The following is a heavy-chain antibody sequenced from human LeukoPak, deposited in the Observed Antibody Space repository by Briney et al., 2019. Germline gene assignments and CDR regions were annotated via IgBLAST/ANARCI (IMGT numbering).Heavy chain of an antibody. V-gene: IGHV1-69*04. J-gene: IGHJ5*02. CDR2: IIPILGIA. Sequence: SVKVSCEASGGTFSSYAISWVRQAPGQGLEWMGRIIPILGIANYAQKFQGRVTITADKSTSTAYMELSSLRSEDTAVYYCARGSVATKHNWFDPWGQGTLVTVSS. D-gene: IGHD5-12*01. CDR1: GGTFSSYA. CDR3: ARGSVATKHNWFDP.